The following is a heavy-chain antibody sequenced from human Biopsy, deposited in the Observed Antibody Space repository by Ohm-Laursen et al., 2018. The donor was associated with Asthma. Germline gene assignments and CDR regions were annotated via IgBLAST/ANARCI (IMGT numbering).Heavy chain of an antibody. CDR2: VSHTGST. J-gene: IGHJ5*02. CDR1: GDSIRSHD. Sequence: GTLSLTCTVSGDSIRSHDWTWIRLPPGKGLEYIGDVSHTGSTNYNPSLKSRVTMSLDTSKSQFSLRLTSVTPADTAVYYCARLADCSGGACYSYGWFDPWGQGTRVTVSS. CDR3: ARLADCSGGACYSYGWFDP. V-gene: IGHV4-59*11. D-gene: IGHD2-15*01.